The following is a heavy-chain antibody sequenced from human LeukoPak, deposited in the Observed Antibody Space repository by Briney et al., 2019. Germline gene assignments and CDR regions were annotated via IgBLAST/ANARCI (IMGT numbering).Heavy chain of an antibody. CDR1: GGSISSSSYY. CDR3: ATAKIYGGLGYFDL. CDR2: IYYSGST. D-gene: IGHD4-23*01. J-gene: IGHJ2*01. Sequence: SETLSLTCTVSGGSISSSSYYWGWIRQPPGKGLEWIGSIYYSGSTYYNPSLKSRVTISVDTSKNQFSLKLSSVTAADTAVYYCATAKIYGGLGYFDLWGRGTLVTVSS. V-gene: IGHV4-39*07.